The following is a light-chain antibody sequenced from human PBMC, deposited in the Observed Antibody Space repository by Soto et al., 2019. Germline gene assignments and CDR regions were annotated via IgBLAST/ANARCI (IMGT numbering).Light chain of an antibody. J-gene: IGLJ1*01. CDR3: SSYTITSSPV. CDR2: EVT. Sequence: QSVLTQPASVSGSPGQSITISCTGTSSDVGGYDFVSWYRQYPGQAPKILIYEVTHRPSGVPDRFSGSKSGNTASLTISGLQADDEADYYGSSYTITSSPVFGPGTKVTVL. V-gene: IGLV2-14*01. CDR1: SSDVGGYDF.